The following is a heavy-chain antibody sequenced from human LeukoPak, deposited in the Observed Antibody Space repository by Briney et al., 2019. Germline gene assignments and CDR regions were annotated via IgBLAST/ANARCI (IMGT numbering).Heavy chain of an antibody. V-gene: IGHV4-4*07. CDR1: GGSFSGYY. D-gene: IGHD6-19*01. CDR2: IYTSGST. J-gene: IGHJ4*02. Sequence: SETLSLTCAVYGGSFSGYYWSWIRQPAGKGLEWIGRIYTSGSTNYNPSLKSRVTMSVDTSKNQFSLKLSSVTAADTAVYYCARDVAVPEYYFDYWGQGTLVTVSS. CDR3: ARDVAVPEYYFDY.